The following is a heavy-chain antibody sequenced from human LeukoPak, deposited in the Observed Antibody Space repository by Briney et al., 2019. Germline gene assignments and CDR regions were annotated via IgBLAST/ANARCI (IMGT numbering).Heavy chain of an antibody. CDR3: ARRTAGHDY. CDR1: GVSFDDYY. D-gene: IGHD2-21*02. Sequence: SETLSLTCAVCGVSFDDYYWSWVRQTPGKGLEWFGEINHSGYTNDSPSLKSRVTLSIDTSRKQFSLNLRSVTVADTGIYYCARRTAGHDYWGQGTLVTVSS. V-gene: IGHV4-34*01. J-gene: IGHJ4*02. CDR2: INHSGYT.